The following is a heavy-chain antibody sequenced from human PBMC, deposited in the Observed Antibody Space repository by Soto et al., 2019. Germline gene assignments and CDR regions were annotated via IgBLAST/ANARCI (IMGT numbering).Heavy chain of an antibody. V-gene: IGHV3-15*07. D-gene: IGHD1-7*01. Sequence: EVQLVESGGGLVKPGGSLRLSCAASGFTFSNAWMNWVRQAPGKGLEWVGRIKSKTDGGTTDYAAPVKGRFTISRDDSKNTLYLKMNSQKTEDTAVYYCTTAPNRPKLNLGIWGQGTMVTVSS. CDR3: TTAPNRPKLNLGI. CDR2: IKSKTDGGTT. J-gene: IGHJ3*02. CDR1: GFTFSNAW.